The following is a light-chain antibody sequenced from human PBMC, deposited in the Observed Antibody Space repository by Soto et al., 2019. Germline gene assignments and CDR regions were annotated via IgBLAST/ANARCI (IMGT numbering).Light chain of an antibody. CDR1: SSDVGGYNY. CDR2: DVS. Sequence: QSVLTQPASVSGCPGQSITISCTGTSSDVGGYNYVSWYQQHPGKAPKLMIYDVSNRPSGVSNRFSGSKSGNTASLTISGLQAEDEADYCCSLYTRSSTPCVFGTGTKVSVL. CDR3: SLYTRSSTPCV. V-gene: IGLV2-14*01. J-gene: IGLJ1*01.